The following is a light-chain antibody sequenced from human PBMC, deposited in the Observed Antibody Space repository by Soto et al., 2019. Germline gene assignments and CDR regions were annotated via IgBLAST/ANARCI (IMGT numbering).Light chain of an antibody. CDR2: DVS. J-gene: IGLJ3*02. CDR1: SSDVGGYNY. CDR3: SSYTATGTRV. V-gene: IGLV2-14*01. Sequence: QSALTQPASVSGSPGQSITISCTGTSSDVGGYNYVSWYQQHPGKVPQLMIDDVSNRPSGVCNRFSGSKSGNTASLNISGLQSEYEADYYCSSYTATGTRVFGGGTKLTVL.